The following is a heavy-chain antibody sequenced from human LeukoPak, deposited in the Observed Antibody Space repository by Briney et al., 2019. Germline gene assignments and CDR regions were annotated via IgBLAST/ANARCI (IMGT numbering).Heavy chain of an antibody. D-gene: IGHD2-2*01. CDR1: EFTFSDHY. V-gene: IGHV3-72*01. J-gene: IGHJ3*02. Sequence: GGSLRLSCAASEFTFSDHYMDWVRQAPGKGLEWVGRTRNKANSYTTEYAASVKGRFTISRDDSKNSLYLQMNSQKTEDTAVYYCARVRYCSSTSCRGALDIWGQGTMVTVSS. CDR3: ARVRYCSSTSCRGALDI. CDR2: TRNKANSYTT.